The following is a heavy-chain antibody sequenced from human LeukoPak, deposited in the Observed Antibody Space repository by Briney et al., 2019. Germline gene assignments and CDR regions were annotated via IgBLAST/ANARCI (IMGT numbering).Heavy chain of an antibody. J-gene: IGHJ5*02. Sequence: ASETLSLTCTVSGGSISSRSYYWGWIRQPPGKGLEWIGYIYHSGSTYYNPSLKSRVTISVDRSKNQFSLKLSSVTAADTAVYYCARDRRWFDPWGQGILVTVSS. CDR1: GGSISSRSYY. CDR2: IYHSGST. CDR3: ARDRRWFDP. V-gene: IGHV4-30-2*01.